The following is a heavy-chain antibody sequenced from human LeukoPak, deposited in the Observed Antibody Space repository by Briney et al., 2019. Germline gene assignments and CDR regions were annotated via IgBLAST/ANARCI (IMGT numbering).Heavy chain of an antibody. V-gene: IGHV1-46*01. CDR2: INPSGGST. CDR3: ARDSLKYSYGWIHDY. D-gene: IGHD5-18*01. CDR1: GYTFASYY. J-gene: IGHJ4*02. Sequence: ASVTVSCKASGYTFASYYMHWVRQAPGQGLEWMGIINPSGGSTSYAQKFQGRVTMTRDMSTSTVYMELSSLRSEDTAVYYCARDSLKYSYGWIHDYWGQGTLVTVSS.